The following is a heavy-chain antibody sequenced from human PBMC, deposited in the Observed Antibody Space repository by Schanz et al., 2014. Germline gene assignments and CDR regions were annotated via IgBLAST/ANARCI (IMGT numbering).Heavy chain of an antibody. V-gene: IGHV3-33*08. CDR3: AGAVATIRADSFDI. D-gene: IGHD5-12*01. J-gene: IGHJ3*02. CDR1: GFTVNNYA. Sequence: VQLVESGGGLVKPGGSLRLSCTVSGFTVNNYAMNWVRQAPGKGLEWVALIWYDGSNEYYADSVKGRFTISRDNPKKTLYLQMNSLRAEDTAVYYCAGAVATIRADSFDIWGQGTMVAVSS. CDR2: IWYDGSNE.